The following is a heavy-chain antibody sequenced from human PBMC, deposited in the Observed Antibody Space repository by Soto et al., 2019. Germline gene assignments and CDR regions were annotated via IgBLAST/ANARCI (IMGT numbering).Heavy chain of an antibody. CDR2: IIPILGIA. Sequence: QVQLVQSGAEVKKPGSSVKVSCKASGGTLSSYTISWVRQAPGEGLEWMGRIIPILGIANYAQKFQGRVTITADKSTSTAYMELSSLRSEDTAVYYCARGVGYFDWYYWGQGTLVTVSS. CDR1: GGTLSSYT. D-gene: IGHD3-9*01. CDR3: ARGVGYFDWYY. J-gene: IGHJ4*02. V-gene: IGHV1-69*02.